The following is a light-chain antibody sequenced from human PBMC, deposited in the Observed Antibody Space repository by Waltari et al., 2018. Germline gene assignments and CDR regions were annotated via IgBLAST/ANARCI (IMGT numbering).Light chain of an antibody. J-gene: IGLJ3*02. Sequence: HQHPGTAPKLLIYDNNKRPSVIPARFSGSKSGMSATLDITGLQTGDEADYYRGTWDNSLSAGVFGGGTKLTVL. V-gene: IGLV1-51*01. CDR3: GTWDNSLSAGV. CDR2: DNN.